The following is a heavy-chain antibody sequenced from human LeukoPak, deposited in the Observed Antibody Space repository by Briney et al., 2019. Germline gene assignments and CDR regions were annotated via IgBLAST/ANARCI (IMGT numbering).Heavy chain of an antibody. D-gene: IGHD3-10*01. V-gene: IGHV3-30*04. CDR1: GFTFSNYA. CDR3: ARSDGSGPIPPRFDS. J-gene: IGHJ4*02. CDR2: ISYDGSNK. Sequence: GGSLRLSCAASGFTFSNYAMHWVRQAPGKGLEWVASISYDGSNKYYADSVKGRFTISRDNSKNTLYLQMNSLRLEDTAMYYCARSDGSGPIPPRFDSWGQGTLVTVSS.